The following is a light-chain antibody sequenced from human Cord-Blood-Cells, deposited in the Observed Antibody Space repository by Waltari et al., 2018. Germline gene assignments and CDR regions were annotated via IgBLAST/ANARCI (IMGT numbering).Light chain of an antibody. CDR3: QQYGSSPPAYT. J-gene: IGKJ2*01. Sequence: EIVLTQSPGTLSLSPGERATLSCRASQIVSSSYLAWYQQRPGQAPRLLIYGASSRATGIPDRFSGSGSGTDFTLTISRLEPEDFAVYYCQQYGSSPPAYTFGQGTKLEIK. CDR2: GAS. V-gene: IGKV3-20*01. CDR1: QIVSSSY.